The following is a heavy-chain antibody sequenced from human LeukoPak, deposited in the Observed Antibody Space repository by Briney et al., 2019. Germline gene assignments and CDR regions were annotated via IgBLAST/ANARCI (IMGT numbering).Heavy chain of an antibody. Sequence: ASVKVSCKVSGYTLTELSIHWVRQTPGKGLEWMGGFDPEDGETIYAQKFQGRVTMTEDTSTDTAYMELSSLRSEDTALYYCARRATTLRYYYYYMDVWGKGTTVTVSS. J-gene: IGHJ6*03. CDR2: FDPEDGET. D-gene: IGHD5-12*01. CDR3: ARRATTLRYYYYYMDV. V-gene: IGHV1-24*01. CDR1: GYTLTELS.